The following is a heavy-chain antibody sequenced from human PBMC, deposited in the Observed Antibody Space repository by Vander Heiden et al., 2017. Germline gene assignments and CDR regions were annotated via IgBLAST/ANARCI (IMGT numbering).Heavy chain of an antibody. J-gene: IGHJ3*01. CDR1: GFTFSTYA. CDR3: GRLLLGALERAF. V-gene: IGHV3-64*01. CDR2: ISSNGGSP. D-gene: IGHD1-26*01. Sequence: EGQLVEAGGGVVQPGGAQRLACAGSGFTFSTYAMHWVRQAPGKGLEYVSAISSNGGSPYYAISLKGRFTISSDNSKTTLYLHMGRLSHHEIPVYGCGRLLLGALERAF.